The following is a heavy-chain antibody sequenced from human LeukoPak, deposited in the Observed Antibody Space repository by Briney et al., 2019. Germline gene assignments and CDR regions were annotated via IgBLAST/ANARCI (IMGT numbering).Heavy chain of an antibody. CDR3: ARDANRAGYTYSPFDI. CDR2: ISSSGTII. V-gene: IGHV3-48*02. Sequence: PGGSLRLSCAASRFTFSSYSMNWVRQAPGKGLEWVSYISSSGTIIHYAYSVKGRFTISRDYAKNSLFLQMNSLRDEDTALYYCARDANRAGYTYSPFDIWGQGTMVTVSS. J-gene: IGHJ3*02. D-gene: IGHD5-24*01. CDR1: RFTFSSYS.